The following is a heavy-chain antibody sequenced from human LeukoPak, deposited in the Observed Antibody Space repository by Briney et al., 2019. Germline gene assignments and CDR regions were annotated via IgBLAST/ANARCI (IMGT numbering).Heavy chain of an antibody. Sequence: PGRSLRLSCAASGFTFSNYAMHWVRQAPGKGLEWVALISYDGSNKCYADSVKGRFTISRDNSKNTLYLQMNSLRGEDTAVYYCARGAPRNNDFWSGPFDYWGQGSLVTVSS. CDR2: ISYDGSNK. D-gene: IGHD3-3*01. J-gene: IGHJ4*02. CDR1: GFTFSNYA. V-gene: IGHV3-30-3*01. CDR3: ARGAPRNNDFWSGPFDY.